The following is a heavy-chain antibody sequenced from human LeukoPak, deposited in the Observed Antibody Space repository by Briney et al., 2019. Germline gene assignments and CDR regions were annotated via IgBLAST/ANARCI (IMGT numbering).Heavy chain of an antibody. J-gene: IGHJ4*02. D-gene: IGHD2-15*01. CDR2: IYYSGST. CDR3: ARTSIGYCSGGSCPYFDY. Sequence: SETLSLTCTVSGGSINSSYWSWIRQPPGKGLEWVGHIYYSGSTIYNPSLKSRVTISVDTSKNQFSLKLSSVTAADTAVYYCARTSIGYCSGGSCPYFDYWGQGTLVTVSS. V-gene: IGHV4-59*01. CDR1: GGSINSSY.